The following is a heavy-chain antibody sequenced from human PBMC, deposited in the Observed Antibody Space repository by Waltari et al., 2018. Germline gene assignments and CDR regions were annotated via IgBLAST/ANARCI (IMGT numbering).Heavy chain of an antibody. Sequence: QVQLQQWGAGLLKPSETLSLTCAVYGGSFSGYYWSWIRQPPGKGLEWIGEINHSGSTNYNPSLKSRVTISVDTSKNQFSLKLSFVTAADTAVYYCARRLWWYIYYYYYMDVWGKGTTVTVSS. V-gene: IGHV4-34*01. CDR3: ARRLWWYIYYYYYMDV. J-gene: IGHJ6*03. CDR2: INHSGST. CDR1: GGSFSGYY. D-gene: IGHD2-15*01.